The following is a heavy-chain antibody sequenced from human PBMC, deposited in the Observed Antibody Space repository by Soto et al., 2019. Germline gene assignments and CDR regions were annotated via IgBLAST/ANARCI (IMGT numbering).Heavy chain of an antibody. J-gene: IGHJ6*02. CDR1: GYTFTSYG. D-gene: IGHD3-3*01. V-gene: IGHV1-18*01. CDR2: ISAYNGNT. CDR3: ARVFGVVILNYYYGMDV. Sequence: ASVKVSCKASGYTFTSYGISWVRQAPGQGLEWMGWISAYNGNTNYAQKLQGRVTMTTDTSTSTAYMELRSLRSDDTAVYYCARVFGVVILNYYYGMDVWGQGTTVTVSS.